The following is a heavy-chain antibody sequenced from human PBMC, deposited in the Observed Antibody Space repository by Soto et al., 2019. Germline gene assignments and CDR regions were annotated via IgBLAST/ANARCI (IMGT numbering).Heavy chain of an antibody. CDR2: IFSADNT. D-gene: IGHD2-8*01. CDR3: AITGAGYYIV. V-gene: IGHV3-53*01. Sequence: EVQLVESGGGLIQPGGSLRLSCAASGFTVSSNYLSWVRQAPGKGLEWVSVIFSADNTHYADSVKGRFTISRDNSKHTVFLQMNSLRAEDTAVYYCAITGAGYYIVWGQGTRVTVSS. J-gene: IGHJ4*02. CDR1: GFTVSSNY.